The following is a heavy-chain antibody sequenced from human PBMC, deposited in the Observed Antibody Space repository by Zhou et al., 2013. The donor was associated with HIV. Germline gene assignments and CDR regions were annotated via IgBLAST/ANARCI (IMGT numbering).Heavy chain of an antibody. CDR2: ISPYNGET. V-gene: IGHV1-18*01. CDR1: GFLFTSYG. J-gene: IGHJ4*02. Sequence: QAQLLQSEAAMKRPGASVKVSCKASGFLFTSYGFSWVRQAPGEGLEWVGWISPYNGETNYAQKFQGRVTMTTDMSTTTAYMELRGLTSDDTAVYYCARDRNALDIVKLPPAPYLYWGQGTLVTVSS. CDR3: ARDRNALDIVKLPPAPYLY. D-gene: IGHD2-15*01.